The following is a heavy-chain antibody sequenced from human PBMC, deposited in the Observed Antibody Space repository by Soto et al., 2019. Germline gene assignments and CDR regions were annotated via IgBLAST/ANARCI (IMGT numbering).Heavy chain of an antibody. CDR3: ARGEINWRIPSPMHDY. J-gene: IGHJ4*02. CDR2: ISTDGGIT. CDR1: GFTFSSYA. V-gene: IGHV3-64*01. D-gene: IGHD1-1*01. Sequence: EVQLVESGGGLVQPGGSLRLSCAASGFTFSSYAMHWVRQAPGKGLEYASAISTDGGITYYANSVKGRFTISRDNSKNTMYLQMGSLRAEDMGVYYCARGEINWRIPSPMHDYWGQGTQVAVSS.